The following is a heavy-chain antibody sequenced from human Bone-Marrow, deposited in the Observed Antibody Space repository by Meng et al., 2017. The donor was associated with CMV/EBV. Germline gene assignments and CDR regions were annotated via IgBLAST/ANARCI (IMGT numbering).Heavy chain of an antibody. D-gene: IGHD3-22*01. CDR3: ARDRTDYYDTTFYYPNLFDP. Sequence: ASVKVSCKASGYTFTGYYMHWVRQAPGQGLEWMGWISPYSGATNYAQKFQDRVTMTRDTSISTIYMELSRLRSDDTAVYYCARDRTDYYDTTFYYPNLFDPWSQGTLVTVSS. CDR2: ISPYSGAT. V-gene: IGHV1-2*02. J-gene: IGHJ5*02. CDR1: GYTFTGYY.